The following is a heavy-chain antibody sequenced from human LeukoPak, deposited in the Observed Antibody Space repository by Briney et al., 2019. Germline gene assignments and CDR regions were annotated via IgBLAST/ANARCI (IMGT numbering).Heavy chain of an antibody. CDR3: ARIVGYCSSTSCYIHFDY. D-gene: IGHD2-2*02. CDR1: GFTFSSYA. J-gene: IGHJ4*02. Sequence: GGSLRLSCAASGFTFSSYAMSWVRQAPGKGLEWVANIKQDGSEKYYVDSVKGRFTISRDNAKNSLYLQMNSLRAEDTAVYYCARIVGYCSSTSCYIHFDYWGQGTLVTVSS. V-gene: IGHV3-7*01. CDR2: IKQDGSEK.